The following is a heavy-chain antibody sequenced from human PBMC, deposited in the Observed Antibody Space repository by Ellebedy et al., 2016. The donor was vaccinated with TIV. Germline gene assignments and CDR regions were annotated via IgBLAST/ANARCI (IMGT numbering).Heavy chain of an antibody. V-gene: IGHV3-7*01. CDR2: IRQDGGDI. J-gene: IGHJ5*02. CDR1: GFTFSSYW. D-gene: IGHD3-10*01. Sequence: GESLKISXAASGFTFSSYWMGWVRQAPGKGLEWVANIRQDGGDIYYVDSVKGRFTVSRDNAKNTLYLQMNSLRAEDTAVYYCARGARFDPWGQGTLVTVSS. CDR3: ARGARFDP.